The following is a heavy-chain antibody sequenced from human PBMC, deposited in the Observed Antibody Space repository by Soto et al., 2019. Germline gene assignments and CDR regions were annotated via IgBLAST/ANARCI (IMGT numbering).Heavy chain of an antibody. CDR2: IYYSGST. V-gene: IGHV4-59*01. D-gene: IGHD6-19*01. CDR1: GGYISSYY. J-gene: IGHJ4*02. CDR3: VREDGSGWGGGFDY. Sequence: NPSETLSLTCTVSGGYISSYYWSWIRQPPGKGLEWIGYIYYSGSTNYNPSLKSRVTISIDTSKNQFSLKLSSVTAADTAVYYCVREDGSGWGGGFDYWGRGTLVTVSS.